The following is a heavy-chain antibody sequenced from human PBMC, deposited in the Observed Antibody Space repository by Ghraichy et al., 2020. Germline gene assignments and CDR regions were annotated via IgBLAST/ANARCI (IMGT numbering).Heavy chain of an antibody. CDR1: GFTFSTSA. Sequence: GGSLRLSCAASGFTFSTSAMTWVRQAPGKGLEWVSSLSASGGRTYYVDSVKGRFTISRDNSKNTLDLQMNSLRAEDTAIYYCARDFGSSFWGHGTMVTVSS. CDR2: LSASGGRT. CDR3: ARDFGSSF. D-gene: IGHD6-13*01. V-gene: IGHV3-23*01. J-gene: IGHJ3*01.